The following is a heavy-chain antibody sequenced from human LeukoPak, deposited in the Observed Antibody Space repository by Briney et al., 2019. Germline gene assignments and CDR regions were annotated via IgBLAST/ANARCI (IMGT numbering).Heavy chain of an antibody. J-gene: IGHJ4*02. CDR3: ARGGTMIVVINFDY. Sequence: GGSLRLSCAASGFTFSSYSMNWVRQAPGKGLEWVSYISSSSSYIYYADSVKGRFTISRDNAKNSLYLQMNSLRAEDTAVYYCARGGTMIVVINFDYWGQGTLVTVSS. CDR2: ISSSSSYI. CDR1: GFTFSSYS. D-gene: IGHD3-22*01. V-gene: IGHV3-21*01.